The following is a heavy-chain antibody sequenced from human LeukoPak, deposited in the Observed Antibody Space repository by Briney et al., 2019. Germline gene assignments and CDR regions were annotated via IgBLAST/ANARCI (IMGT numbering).Heavy chain of an antibody. V-gene: IGHV4-4*02. CDR1: GVSISSSNW. Sequence: SETLSLTCAVSGVSISSSNWWSWVRQPPGKGLEWIGEIYHSGSTNYNPSLKSRVTISVDKSKNQFSLKLSSVTAADTAAYYCARGNTMVRGVIFDWGQGTLVTVSS. CDR2: IYHSGST. D-gene: IGHD3-10*01. CDR3: ARGNTMVRGVIFD. J-gene: IGHJ4*02.